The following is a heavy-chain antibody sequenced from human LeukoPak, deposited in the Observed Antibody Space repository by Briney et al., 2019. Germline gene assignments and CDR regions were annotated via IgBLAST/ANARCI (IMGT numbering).Heavy chain of an antibody. CDR3: ARGLFGNYDSSY. Sequence: GGSLRLSCAASGFTFSSYSMNWVRQAPGKGLGWVSSISSSSSYIYYADSVKGRFTISRDNAKNSLYLQMNSLRAEDTAVYYCARGLFGNYDSSYWGQGTLVTVSS. V-gene: IGHV3-21*01. J-gene: IGHJ4*02. CDR1: GFTFSSYS. CDR2: ISSSSSYI. D-gene: IGHD3-22*01.